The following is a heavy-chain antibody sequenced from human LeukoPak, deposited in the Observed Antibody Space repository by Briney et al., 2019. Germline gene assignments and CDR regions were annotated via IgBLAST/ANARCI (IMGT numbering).Heavy chain of an antibody. CDR3: ARDFYNSSGPLTVNRGDY. V-gene: IGHV4-59*01. Sequence: SETLSLTCTVSGGSISSYYWSWIRQPPGKGLEWIGYIYYSGSTNYNPSLKSRVTISVDTSKNQFSLKLSSVTAADTAVYYCARDFYNSSGPLTVNRGDYWGQGTLVTVSS. D-gene: IGHD3-22*01. J-gene: IGHJ4*02. CDR1: GGSISSYY. CDR2: IYYSGST.